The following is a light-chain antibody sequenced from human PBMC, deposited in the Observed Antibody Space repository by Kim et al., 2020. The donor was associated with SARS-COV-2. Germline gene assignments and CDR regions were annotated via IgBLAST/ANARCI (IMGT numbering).Light chain of an antibody. CDR2: GNN. CDR3: NSRDSNHNVV. CDR1: SLRSYY. V-gene: IGLV3-19*01. Sequence: SSELTQDPAVSVALGQTVRITCQGDSLRSYYATWYQQKPGQAPIIVIYGNNNRPSGIPDRFSGSSSGSTASLTITGTEAGDEADYYCNSRDSNHNVVFGG. J-gene: IGLJ2*01.